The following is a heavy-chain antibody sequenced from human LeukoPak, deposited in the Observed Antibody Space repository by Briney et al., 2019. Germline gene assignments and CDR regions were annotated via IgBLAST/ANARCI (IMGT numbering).Heavy chain of an antibody. D-gene: IGHD2-21*01. J-gene: IGHJ4*02. CDR3: VTDLVIKGYFDY. V-gene: IGHV3-15*01. CDR2: IRRKTDGETT. Sequence: GGSLRLSCGASGITFSSYSMSWVRQVPGKGLEWVGRIRRKTDGETTDHAAPVKGRFTISRDDSKNTLYLQMNSLKTEDTAVYYCVTDLVIKGYFDYWGQGALVTVSS. CDR1: GITFSSYS.